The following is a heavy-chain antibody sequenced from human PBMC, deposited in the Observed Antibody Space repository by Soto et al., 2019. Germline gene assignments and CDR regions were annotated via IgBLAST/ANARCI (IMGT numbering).Heavy chain of an antibody. CDR2: ISGSGGFT. CDR1: GFTFSSYA. CDR3: ARDSYDVLTGQKRFFDS. D-gene: IGHD3-9*01. V-gene: IGHV3-23*01. Sequence: PGGSLRLSCAASGFTFSSYAMSWVRQAPGKGLEWVSAISGSGGFTYYADSVKGRFTISRDNTKNSLYLEMSSLTSDDTAFYYCARDSYDVLTGQKRFFDSWGQGTLVTVSS. J-gene: IGHJ4*02.